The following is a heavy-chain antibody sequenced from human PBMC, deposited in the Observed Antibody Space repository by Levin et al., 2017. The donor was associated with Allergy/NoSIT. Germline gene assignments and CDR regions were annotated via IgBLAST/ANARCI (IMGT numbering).Heavy chain of an antibody. J-gene: IGHJ6*02. D-gene: IGHD3-10*01. Sequence: SETLSLTCTVSAGSISSYYWSWIRQTPGKGLEWIGYIYYSGSTNYNPSLKSRVTISVDTSKNQFSLKLSSVTAADTAVYYCARVKVSGTRWDYHFYGMDVWGQGTTVTVSS. V-gene: IGHV4-59*01. CDR1: AGSISSYY. CDR3: ARVKVSGTRWDYHFYGMDV. CDR2: IYYSGST.